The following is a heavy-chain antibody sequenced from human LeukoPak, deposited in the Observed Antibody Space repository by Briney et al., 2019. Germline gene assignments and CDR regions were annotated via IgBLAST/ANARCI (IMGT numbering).Heavy chain of an antibody. CDR3: ARGDRSMLTTVTLDY. J-gene: IGHJ4*02. Sequence: SETLSLTCAVYGGSFSGYYWSWIRQPPGKGLEWIGEINHSGSTNYNPSLKSRVTISVDTSKNQFSLKLSSVTAADTAVYYCARGDRSMLTTVTLDYWGQGTLVTVSS. D-gene: IGHD4-17*01. CDR2: INHSGST. CDR1: GGSFSGYY. V-gene: IGHV4-34*01.